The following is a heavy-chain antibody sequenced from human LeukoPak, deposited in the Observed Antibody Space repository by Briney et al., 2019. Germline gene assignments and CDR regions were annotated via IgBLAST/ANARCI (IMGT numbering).Heavy chain of an antibody. CDR1: GFTFSSYA. CDR2: ISGNAKTP. Sequence: GGSLRLSCAASGFTFSSYAMSWVRQAPGKGLEWVSGISGNAKTPSYADSVKGRFTISRDNSKNTVYLQMNSLRVEDTAVYYCAKSLYGGLDYWGQGTLVTVSS. D-gene: IGHD4-23*01. J-gene: IGHJ4*02. CDR3: AKSLYGGLDY. V-gene: IGHV3-23*01.